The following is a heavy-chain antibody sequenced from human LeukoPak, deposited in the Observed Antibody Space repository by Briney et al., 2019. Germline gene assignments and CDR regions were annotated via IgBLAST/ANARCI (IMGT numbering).Heavy chain of an antibody. CDR1: GFTFSSYS. Sequence: GGSLRLSCAASGFTFSSYSMNWVRQAPGKGLEWVSSISSSSSYIYYADSVKGRFTISRDNAKNSLYLQMNSLRAKDTAVYYCAKDLITIFGVVTQDYWGQGTLVTVSS. CDR3: AKDLITIFGVVTQDY. CDR2: ISSSSSYI. J-gene: IGHJ4*02. V-gene: IGHV3-21*04. D-gene: IGHD3-3*01.